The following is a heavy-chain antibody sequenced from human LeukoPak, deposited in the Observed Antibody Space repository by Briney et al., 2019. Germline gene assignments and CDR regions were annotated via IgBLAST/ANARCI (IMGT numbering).Heavy chain of an antibody. CDR3: AREDFWSGYYYYYYGMDV. CDR2: ISYDGSNK. Sequence: GGSLRLSCAASGFTFSSYAMHWVRQAPGKGLEWVAVISYDGSNKYYADSVKGRFTTSRDNSKNTLYLQMNSLRAEDTAVYYCAREDFWSGYYYYYYGMDVWGQGTTVTVSS. D-gene: IGHD3-3*01. J-gene: IGHJ6*02. V-gene: IGHV3-30*04. CDR1: GFTFSSYA.